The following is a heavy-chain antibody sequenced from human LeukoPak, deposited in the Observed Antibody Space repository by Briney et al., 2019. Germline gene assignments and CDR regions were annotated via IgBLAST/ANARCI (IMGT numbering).Heavy chain of an antibody. V-gene: IGHV3-7*01. J-gene: IGHJ4*02. D-gene: IGHD3-22*01. Sequence: GGSLKLSCAASGFTFSSYWMSWVRQAPGKGLEWVANIKQDGSEKYYVDSVKGRFTISRDNAKNSLYLQMNSLRAEDTAVYYCARDSHYYDSSGFPSHFDYWGQGTLVTVSS. CDR2: IKQDGSEK. CDR1: GFTFSSYW. CDR3: ARDSHYYDSSGFPSHFDY.